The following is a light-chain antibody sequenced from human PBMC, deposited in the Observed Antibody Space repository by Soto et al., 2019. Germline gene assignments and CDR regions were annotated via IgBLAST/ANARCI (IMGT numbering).Light chain of an antibody. Sequence: QSALTQPPSASGTPGQRVTISCSGSSSNIGSKTVNWYQQLPGTAPKLLIYSNYQRPSGVPDRFSGSKSGTSASLAISGLQSEDGADYYCSAWDASLNGYVFGTGTKVTVL. J-gene: IGLJ1*01. V-gene: IGLV1-44*01. CDR1: SSNIGSKT. CDR3: SAWDASLNGYV. CDR2: SNY.